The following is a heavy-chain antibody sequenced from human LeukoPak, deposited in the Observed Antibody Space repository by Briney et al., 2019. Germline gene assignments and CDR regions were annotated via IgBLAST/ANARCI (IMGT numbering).Heavy chain of an antibody. CDR1: GFTFSTSW. J-gene: IGHJ4*02. CDR2: IKHDASET. V-gene: IGHV3-7*01. Sequence: PGGSLRLSCAASGFTFSTSWMSWVRQAPGKGLEWVANIKHDASETNYVDSVKGRFTISRHNAKNSLYLQMNSLRAEDTAVYYCARPRVPDSWGQGTLVTVSS. CDR3: ARPRVPDS.